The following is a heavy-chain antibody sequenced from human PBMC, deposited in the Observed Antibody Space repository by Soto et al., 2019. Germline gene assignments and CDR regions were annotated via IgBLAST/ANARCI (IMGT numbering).Heavy chain of an antibody. CDR3: AGVPLWFGELGWFDP. CDR1: ENIFTGYY. CDR2: INPKSGGT. V-gene: IGHV1-2*02. J-gene: IGHJ5*02. Sequence: ASVKVSCKXSENIFTGYYIHWIRQAPGQGLEWMGWINPKSGGTSYAQNFQGRVTMTRDTSISTVYMELSRARSDDTAVYYCAGVPLWFGELGWFDPWGQGTLVTVSS. D-gene: IGHD3-10*01.